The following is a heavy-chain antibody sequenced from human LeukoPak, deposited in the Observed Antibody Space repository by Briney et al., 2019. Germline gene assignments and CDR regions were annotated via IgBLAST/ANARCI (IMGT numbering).Heavy chain of an antibody. J-gene: IGHJ4*02. CDR3: ASHYGSGFDY. V-gene: IGHV4-59*01. Sequence: SETLSLTCTVSVGSISSYYWSWIRQPPGKGLEWIWYIYYSGSTNYNPSLKSRVTISIDTSKNQFSLKLSSVTAADTAMYYCASHYGSGFDYWGQGTLATVSS. CDR2: IYYSGST. D-gene: IGHD3-10*01. CDR1: VGSISSYY.